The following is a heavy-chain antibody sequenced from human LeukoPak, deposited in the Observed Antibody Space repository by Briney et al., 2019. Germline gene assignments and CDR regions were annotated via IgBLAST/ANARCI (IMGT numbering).Heavy chain of an antibody. CDR1: GGSISSSSHY. V-gene: IGHV4-39*07. J-gene: IGHJ6*03. CDR3: ARVTESYGSGRRHNYYYYYMDV. D-gene: IGHD3-10*01. Sequence: SETLSLTCTVSGGSISSSSHYWAWIRQSPGTGLEWIGSIYYSGSTYYNPSLKSRVTISVDTSKNQFSLKLSSVTAADTAVYYCARVTESYGSGRRHNYYYYYMDVWGKGTTVTISS. CDR2: IYYSGST.